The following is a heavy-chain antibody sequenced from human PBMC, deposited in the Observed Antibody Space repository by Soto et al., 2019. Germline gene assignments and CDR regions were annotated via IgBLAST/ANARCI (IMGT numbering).Heavy chain of an antibody. CDR3: VKDRRSTRRAMDV. CDR1: GFTFSSCA. D-gene: IGHD2-2*01. J-gene: IGHJ6*02. CDR2: ISSNGAGT. Sequence: TGGSLRLSCSASGFTFSSCAMHWVRQAAGKGLEYVSGISSNGAGTYYAESVKDRFTISRDNSRNTLSLQVNSLTGEDTAVYYCVKDRRSTRRAMDVWGQGTTVTVSS. V-gene: IGHV3-64D*06.